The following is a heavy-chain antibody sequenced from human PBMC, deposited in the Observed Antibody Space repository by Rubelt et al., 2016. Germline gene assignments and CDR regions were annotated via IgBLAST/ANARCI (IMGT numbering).Heavy chain of an antibody. J-gene: IGHJ6*02. Sequence: QVQLVQSGAEVKKPGASVKVSCKASGYTFTSYDINWVRQATGPGLEWMGWMNPNSGNTGYAQKFQGRVTMTRNTSISTAYMELSSLRSEDTAVYYCATLAITIFGVVVYYYGMDVWGQGTTVTVSS. D-gene: IGHD3-3*01. CDR1: GYTFTSYD. CDR2: MNPNSGNT. V-gene: IGHV1-8*01. CDR3: ATLAITIFGVVVYYYGMDV.